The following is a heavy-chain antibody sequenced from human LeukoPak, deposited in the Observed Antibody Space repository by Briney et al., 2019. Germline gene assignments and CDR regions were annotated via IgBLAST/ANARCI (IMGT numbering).Heavy chain of an antibody. Sequence: PGGSLRLSCAASGFTFSNYGMHWVRQAPGKGLEWVSVIYSGGSTYYADSVKGRFTISRDNSKNTLYLQMNSLRAEDTAVYYCARGGGYGSGSYYNGNWFDPWGQGTLVTVSS. CDR3: ARGGGYGSGSYYNGNWFDP. V-gene: IGHV3-53*01. CDR1: GFTFSNYG. D-gene: IGHD3-10*01. CDR2: IYSGGST. J-gene: IGHJ5*02.